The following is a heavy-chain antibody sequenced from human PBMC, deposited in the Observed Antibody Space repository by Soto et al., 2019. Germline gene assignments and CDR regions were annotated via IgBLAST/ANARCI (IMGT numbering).Heavy chain of an antibody. CDR3: ARDLTMIVVVTAGY. J-gene: IGHJ4*02. D-gene: IGHD3-22*01. CDR1: GYTFTSYG. Sequence: GASVKVSCKASGYTFTSYGISWVRQAPGQGLEWMGWISAYNGNTNYAQKLQGRVTMTTDTSTSTAYMELRSLRSDDTAVYYCARDLTMIVVVTAGYWGQGTLVTVSS. CDR2: ISAYNGNT. V-gene: IGHV1-18*01.